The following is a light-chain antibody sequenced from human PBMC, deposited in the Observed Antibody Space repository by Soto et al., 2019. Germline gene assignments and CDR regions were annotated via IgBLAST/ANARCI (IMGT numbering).Light chain of an antibody. J-gene: IGKJ1*01. Sequence: EIVMTHSPSTLSGSPGERSTLSCRASQSVGSNLAWYQQKPGQAPRLLIYGASTRATGIPARFSGSGSGTEFTLTISSLQSEDFAVYYCQQYENLPRTFGQGTKVDIK. CDR3: QQYENLPRT. CDR1: QSVGSN. V-gene: IGKV3-15*01. CDR2: GAS.